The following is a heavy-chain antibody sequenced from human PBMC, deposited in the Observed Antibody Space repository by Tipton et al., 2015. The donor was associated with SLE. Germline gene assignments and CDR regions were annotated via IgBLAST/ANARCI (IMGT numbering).Heavy chain of an antibody. V-gene: IGHV4-39*07. Sequence: LRLSCTVSGGSISSSSYYWGWIRQPPGKGLEWIGSIYYSGSTYYNPSLKSRVTISVDTSKNQFSLKLSSVTAADTAVYYCARIGGTGGFHFPLWGQGTLVTVSS. CDR1: GGSISSSSYY. CDR3: ARIGGTGGFHFPL. CDR2: IYYSGST. J-gene: IGHJ4*02. D-gene: IGHD2-8*02.